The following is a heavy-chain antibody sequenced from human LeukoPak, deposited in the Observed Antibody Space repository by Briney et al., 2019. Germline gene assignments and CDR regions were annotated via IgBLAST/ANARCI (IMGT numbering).Heavy chain of an antibody. J-gene: IGHJ4*02. D-gene: IGHD6-19*01. CDR1: GFTFSSHA. Sequence: PGRSLRLSCAASGFTFSSHAMSWVRQAPGKGLEWVSTIGGSGGSTYYAESVKGRFTISRDNSKNTLYLQMNSLRAEDTAVYYCAKKSLQDGSGWYQYFDHWGQGVLVTVSS. V-gene: IGHV3-23*01. CDR2: IGGSGGST. CDR3: AKKSLQDGSGWYQYFDH.